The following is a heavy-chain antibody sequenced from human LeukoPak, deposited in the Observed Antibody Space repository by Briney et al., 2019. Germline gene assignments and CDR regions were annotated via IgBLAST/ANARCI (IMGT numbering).Heavy chain of an antibody. CDR1: GFTFSSYS. D-gene: IGHD2-8*01. J-gene: IGHJ6*03. Sequence: GGSLRLSCAVSGFTFSSYSMNWVRQAPGRGLEWVSGFSGSGGTTYYADSVKGRFTISRDNSKNTLYLQMNSLRAEDTAVYYCANGNRCTSPNCLGYYYFYMDVWGKGTTVTVSS. V-gene: IGHV3-23*01. CDR3: ANGNRCTSPNCLGYYYFYMDV. CDR2: FSGSGGTT.